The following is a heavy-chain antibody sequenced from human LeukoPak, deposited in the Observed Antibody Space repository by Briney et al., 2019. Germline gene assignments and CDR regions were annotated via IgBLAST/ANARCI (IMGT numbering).Heavy chain of an antibody. J-gene: IGHJ5*02. Sequence: SETLSLTCAVYGGSFSGYYWSWIRQPPGKGLEWIGEINHSGSTNYNPSLKSRVTISVDTSKNQFSLKLSSVTAADTAVYYCARGKPLIFGVVMTSLPGNSWFDPWGQGTLVTVSS. CDR3: ARGKPLIFGVVMTSLPGNSWFDP. CDR2: INHSGST. V-gene: IGHV4-34*01. CDR1: GGSFSGYY. D-gene: IGHD3-3*01.